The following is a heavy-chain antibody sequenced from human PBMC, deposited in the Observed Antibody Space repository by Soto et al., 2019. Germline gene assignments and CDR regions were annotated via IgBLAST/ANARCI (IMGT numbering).Heavy chain of an antibody. CDR3: ARGLYGAYGQDF. D-gene: IGHD4-17*01. CDR2: IKGDEITT. Sequence: EVQLVESGENLVQPGGSLRLSCAASGFTFSSYWIHWVRQAPGKGLVWVSRIKGDEITTNYADSVKGRFTISRDNAKNTVLLQMHSLRAEDTALYYCARGLYGAYGQDFWGQGILVTVSS. J-gene: IGHJ4*02. V-gene: IGHV3-74*01. CDR1: GFTFSSYW.